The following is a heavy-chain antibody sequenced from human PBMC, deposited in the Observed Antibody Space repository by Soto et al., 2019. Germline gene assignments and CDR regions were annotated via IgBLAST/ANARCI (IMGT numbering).Heavy chain of an antibody. CDR2: ISIIGDYT. D-gene: IGHD4-4*01. J-gene: IGHJ6*02. V-gene: IGHV3-21*01. CDR3: ARDSKNRQDGMDV. Sequence: EVQLVESGGGLVKPGGSLRLSCAASGFTFSSYSINWFRQAPVKGLLWVSSISIIGDYTYYADSVTGRFTISRDNAKNSLFLQMDSLRAEDTAFYFCARDSKNRQDGMDVWGQGTTVTVSS. CDR1: GFTFSSYS.